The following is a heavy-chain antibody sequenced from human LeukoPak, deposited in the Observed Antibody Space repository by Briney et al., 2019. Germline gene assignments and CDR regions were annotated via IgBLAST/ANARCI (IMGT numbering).Heavy chain of an antibody. CDR2: ISNSGSTI. D-gene: IGHD2-2*01. CDR3: ARDGFQLGY. V-gene: IGHV3-48*03. CDR1: GCTFTSYE. Sequence: PGGSLRLSCAASGCTFTSYEMNWVRQAPGKGLEWVSYISNSGSTIYYADSVKGRFTISRDNTKNSLYLQMNSLRAEDTAVYYCARDGFQLGYWGQGTLVTVSS. J-gene: IGHJ4*02.